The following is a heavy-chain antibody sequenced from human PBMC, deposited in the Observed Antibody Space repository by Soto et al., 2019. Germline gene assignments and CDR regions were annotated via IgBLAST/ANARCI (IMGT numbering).Heavy chain of an antibody. CDR3: ARRWYTSGWSIFDY. CDR1: GDSTTRYH. V-gene: IGHV4-59*08. J-gene: IGHJ4*02. CDR2: ISNSGST. D-gene: IGHD6-19*01. Sequence: QVQLQDSGPGLVRPSETLSLTCTVSGDSTTRYHWSWIRQPPGKGLEWVGFISNSGSTSYNPSLKSRVAISVDTSKNQFSLNLSSVTAADTAVYYCARRWYTSGWSIFDYWGQGTLVTVSS.